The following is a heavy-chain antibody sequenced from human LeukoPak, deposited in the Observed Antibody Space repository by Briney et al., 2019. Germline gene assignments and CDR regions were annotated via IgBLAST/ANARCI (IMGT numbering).Heavy chain of an antibody. D-gene: IGHD6-19*01. CDR1: GYIFTIYG. J-gene: IGHJ5*02. CDR2: ISPNNGTT. V-gene: IGHV1-18*01. Sequence: GASVKVSCRASGYIFTIYGISWVRQAPGQGLEWMGWISPNNGTTNYAQKLQGRVTMTTDTSTSTAYMELRSLRSDDTAVYYCVRDGVGDSTGWQYWFDPWGQGTLVTVSS. CDR3: VRDGVGDSTGWQYWFDP.